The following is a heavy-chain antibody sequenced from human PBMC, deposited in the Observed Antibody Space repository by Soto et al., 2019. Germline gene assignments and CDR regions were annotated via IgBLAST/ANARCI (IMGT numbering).Heavy chain of an antibody. CDR3: ARDGYGDCEDVVY. J-gene: IGHJ4*02. D-gene: IGHD4-17*01. Sequence: QVQLVESGGGVVQPGRSLRLSCAASGFTFSSYGMHWVRQAPGKGLEWVAVIWYDGSNKYYADSVKGRFTISRDNSKNTLYPQMNSLRAEDTAVYYCARDGYGDCEDVVYWGQGTLVTVSS. CDR2: IWYDGSNK. CDR1: GFTFSSYG. V-gene: IGHV3-33*01.